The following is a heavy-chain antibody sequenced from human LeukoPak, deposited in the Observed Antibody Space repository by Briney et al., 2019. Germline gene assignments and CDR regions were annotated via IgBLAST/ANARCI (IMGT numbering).Heavy chain of an antibody. D-gene: IGHD4-17*01. CDR2: VLFDGSKK. CDR3: ARGRQNYGDYPY. V-gene: IGHV3-30*03. Sequence: GGSLRLSCAASGFTFSTYGMHWVRQAPGKGLEWVAVVLFDGSKKYYEDSVKGRFTISRDNSKNTLYLQMNSLRAEDTAVYYCARGRQNYGDYPYWGQGTLVTVSS. J-gene: IGHJ4*02. CDR1: GFTFSTYG.